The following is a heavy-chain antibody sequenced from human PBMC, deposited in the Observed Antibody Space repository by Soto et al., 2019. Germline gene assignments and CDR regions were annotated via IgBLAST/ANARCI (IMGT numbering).Heavy chain of an antibody. CDR2: INHSGTT. CDR3: ARGSDYTSSFDY. Sequence: QVQLQQWGAGLLKPSETLSLTCAVYGGSFSGYTWIWIRQPPGKGLEWIGEINHSGTTNHNPSLKSRVIRAVDTSKKQFSLRLTSVTAADTAVYYCARGSDYTSSFDYWGQGTLVTVSS. D-gene: IGHD3-16*01. V-gene: IGHV4-34*01. CDR1: GGSFSGYT. J-gene: IGHJ4*02.